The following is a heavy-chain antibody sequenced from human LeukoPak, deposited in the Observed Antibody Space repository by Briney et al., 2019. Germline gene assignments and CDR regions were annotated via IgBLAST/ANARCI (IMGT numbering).Heavy chain of an antibody. D-gene: IGHD3-10*01. V-gene: IGHV3-74*01. CDR2: INSDVINT. Sequence: GGSLRLSCAASGFTFSNYWMHWVRQAPGKGLVWVSRINSDVINTSYADSVKGRLTISRDNAKNSLSLQMNSLRAKDTAVYYCARIAMVRGIIIDAFDNWGQGTMVTVSS. CDR1: GFTFSNYW. J-gene: IGHJ3*02. CDR3: ARIAMVRGIIIDAFDN.